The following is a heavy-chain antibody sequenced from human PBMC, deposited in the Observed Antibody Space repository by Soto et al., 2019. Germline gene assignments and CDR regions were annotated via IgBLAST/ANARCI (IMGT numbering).Heavy chain of an antibody. D-gene: IGHD5-12*01. Sequence: SETLSLTCAVYGGSFSGYYWSWIRQPPGKGLEWIGEINHSGSTNYNPSLKSRVTISVDTSKNQFSLKLSSVTAADTAVYYCARGLGREYSGYGYNWFDPWGQGTLVTVSS. J-gene: IGHJ5*02. CDR1: GGSFSGYY. V-gene: IGHV4-34*01. CDR3: ARGLGREYSGYGYNWFDP. CDR2: INHSGST.